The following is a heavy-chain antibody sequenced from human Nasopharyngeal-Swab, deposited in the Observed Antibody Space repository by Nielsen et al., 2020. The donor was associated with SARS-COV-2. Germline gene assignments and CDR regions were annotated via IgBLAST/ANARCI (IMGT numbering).Heavy chain of an antibody. CDR2: INHSRST. V-gene: IGHV4-34*01. D-gene: IGHD3-3*01. CDR1: GGSFSGYY. J-gene: IGHJ6*02. CDR3: ARGRGLRHYYYYYGMDV. Sequence: SETLSLTCAVYGGSFSGYYWSWIRQPPGKGLEWIGEINHSRSTNYNPSLKSRVTISVDTSKNQFSLKLSSVTAADTAVYYCARGRGLRHYYYYYGMDVWGQGTTVTVSS.